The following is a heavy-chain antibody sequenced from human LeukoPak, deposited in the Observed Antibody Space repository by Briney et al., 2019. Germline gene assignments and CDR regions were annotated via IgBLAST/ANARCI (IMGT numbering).Heavy chain of an antibody. CDR2: ISVYNGNT. J-gene: IGHJ6*02. D-gene: IGHD4-23*01. V-gene: IGHV1-18*01. CDR3: ARDYGGIHSGMDV. CDR1: GYSFTSYG. Sequence: ASVKVSCKASGYSFTSYGFSWVRQAPGQGLEWMGWISVYNGNTNYAQKLQGRVTMTTDTSTSTAYMELRSLRSDDTAVYYCARDYGGIHSGMDVWGQGTTVTVSS.